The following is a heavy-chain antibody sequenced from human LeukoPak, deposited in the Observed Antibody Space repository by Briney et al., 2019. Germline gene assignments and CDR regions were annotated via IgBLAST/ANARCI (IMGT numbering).Heavy chain of an antibody. J-gene: IGHJ4*02. CDR1: GFTFSSYA. Sequence: GGSLRLSCTASGFTFSSYAMSWVRQAPGKGLVWVSRINSDGSSTSYADSVKGRFTISRDNAKNTLYLQMNSLRAEDTAVYYCARGGGGFDYWGQGTLVTVSS. CDR3: ARGGGGFDY. D-gene: IGHD2-15*01. CDR2: INSDGSST. V-gene: IGHV3-74*01.